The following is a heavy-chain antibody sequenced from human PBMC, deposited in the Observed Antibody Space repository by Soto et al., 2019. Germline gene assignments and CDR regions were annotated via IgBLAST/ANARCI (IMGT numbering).Heavy chain of an antibody. CDR2: IYWDDDA. CDR1: GFSLTTSGLG. J-gene: IGHJ1*01. V-gene: IGHV2-5*05. D-gene: IGHD3-10*01. Sequence: QITLKESGPTLVKPTQTLTLTCNFSGFSLTTSGLGVAWIRQPPGKAPEWLALIYWDDDARHGPSLKERLSIIKDTSKNQVILTLTNVDRADTAIYFCPHVIRGVIRKWGQGTQVTVSS. CDR3: PHVIRGVIRK.